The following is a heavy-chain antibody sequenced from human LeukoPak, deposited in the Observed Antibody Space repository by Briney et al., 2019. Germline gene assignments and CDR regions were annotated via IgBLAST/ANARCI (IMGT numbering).Heavy chain of an antibody. CDR3: AKDFSPLVTMVRGSDY. J-gene: IGHJ4*02. Sequence: GGSLRLSCAASGFTFSSYGIHWVRQAPGKGLEWVAVISYDGSNKYYADSVKGRFTISRDNSKNTLYLQVNSLRAEDTAVYYCAKDFSPLVTMVRGSDYWGQGTLVTVSS. CDR2: ISYDGSNK. V-gene: IGHV3-30*18. CDR1: GFTFSSYG. D-gene: IGHD3-10*01.